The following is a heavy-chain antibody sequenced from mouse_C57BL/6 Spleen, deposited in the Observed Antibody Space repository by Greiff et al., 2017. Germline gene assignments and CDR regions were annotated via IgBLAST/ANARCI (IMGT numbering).Heavy chain of an antibody. V-gene: IGHV1-78*01. Sequence: VQLQQSDAELVKPGASVKISCKVSGYTFTDHTIHWMKQRPEQGLEWIGYIYPRDGSTKYNEKFKGKATLTADKSSSTAYMQLNSLTSEESAVYFCASDGDYFWYFDVGGTGTTVNVSS. CDR1: GYTFTDHT. CDR2: IYPRDGST. CDR3: ASDGDYFWYFDV. J-gene: IGHJ1*03. D-gene: IGHD2-13*01.